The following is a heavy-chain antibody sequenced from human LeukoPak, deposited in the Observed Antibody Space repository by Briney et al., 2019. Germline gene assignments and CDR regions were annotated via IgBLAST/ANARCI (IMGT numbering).Heavy chain of an antibody. CDR1: GYSISGGYC. V-gene: IGHV4-38-2*02. D-gene: IGHD3-22*01. Sequence: SETLSLTCTVSGYSISGGYCWGWIRQPPGMGLEWIGTICHSGSTSYNPSLESRVTISVDTSKNQFSLELTSVTGADTAVYYCNTMKVESLAAFDIWGQGTMVTVSS. CDR3: NTMKVESLAAFDI. J-gene: IGHJ3*02. CDR2: ICHSGST.